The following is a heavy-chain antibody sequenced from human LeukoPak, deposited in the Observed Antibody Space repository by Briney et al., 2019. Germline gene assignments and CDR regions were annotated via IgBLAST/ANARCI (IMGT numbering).Heavy chain of an antibody. J-gene: IGHJ4*02. Sequence: GGSLRLSCAASGFTFRSYWMAWVRQAPGKGLEWVANIKSDGSEKYSVDSVKGRFTISRDNAKNSLYLQMNSLRAEDTAVYYCAREEGTFDYWGRGTLVTVSS. CDR1: GFTFRSYW. V-gene: IGHV3-7*01. D-gene: IGHD3-10*01. CDR2: IKSDGSEK. CDR3: AREEGTFDY.